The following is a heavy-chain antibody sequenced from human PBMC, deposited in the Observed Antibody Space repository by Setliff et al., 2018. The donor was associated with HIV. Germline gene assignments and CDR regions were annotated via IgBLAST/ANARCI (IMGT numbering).Heavy chain of an antibody. CDR1: GYSISSGCY. J-gene: IGHJ4*02. D-gene: IGHD5-12*01. V-gene: IGHV4-38-2*01. Sequence: SETLSLTCAVDGYSISSGCYWGWIRQPPGKGLEWLGIMYHTGSTYDSPSLNSRFTISVEPSKNQFSLKLRSVTAADTAVYYCARQPLYNDYDWRSYYFDYWGQGSLVTVSS. CDR2: MYHTGST. CDR3: ARQPLYNDYDWRSYYFDY.